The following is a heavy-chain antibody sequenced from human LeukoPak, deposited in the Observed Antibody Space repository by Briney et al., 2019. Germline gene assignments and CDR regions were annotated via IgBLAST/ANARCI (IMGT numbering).Heavy chain of an antibody. CDR2: INHSGST. Sequence: PSETLSLTCAVYGGSFSGYYWSWIRQPPGKGLEWIGEINHSGSTNYNPSLKSRVTISVDTSKNQFSLKLSSVTAADTAVYYCARGRIYYYDSSGLSSLDYWGQGTLVTVSS. CDR3: ARGRIYYYDSSGLSSLDY. V-gene: IGHV4-34*01. J-gene: IGHJ4*02. D-gene: IGHD3-22*01. CDR1: GGSFSGYY.